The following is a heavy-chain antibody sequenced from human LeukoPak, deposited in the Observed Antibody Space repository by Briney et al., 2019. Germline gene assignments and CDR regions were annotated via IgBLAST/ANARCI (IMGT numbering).Heavy chain of an antibody. Sequence: GGSLRLSCAASGFTFSSYAMSWVRQAPGKGLEWVSAISGSGGSTYYADSVKGRFTISRDNSKNTLYPQMNSLRAEDTAVYYCAKDSSPLDYGGNSLDYWGQGTLVTVSS. CDR3: AKDSSPLDYGGNSLDY. V-gene: IGHV3-23*01. CDR2: ISGSGGST. CDR1: GFTFSSYA. D-gene: IGHD4-23*01. J-gene: IGHJ4*02.